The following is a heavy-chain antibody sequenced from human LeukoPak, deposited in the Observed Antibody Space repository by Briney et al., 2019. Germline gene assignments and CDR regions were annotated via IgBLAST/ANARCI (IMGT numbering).Heavy chain of an antibody. V-gene: IGHV4-4*09. CDR1: GGSISSDY. D-gene: IGHD1-1*01. Sequence: SETLSLTCTVSGGSISSDYCSWIRQPPGRGREGIGYIYASGSTNYNPSLKSRVTILVDTSKNQFSLKLSSVTAADTAVYYCARSPNATPKLWAFDIWGQGTVVTVSS. J-gene: IGHJ3*02. CDR3: ARSPNATPKLWAFDI. CDR2: IYASGST.